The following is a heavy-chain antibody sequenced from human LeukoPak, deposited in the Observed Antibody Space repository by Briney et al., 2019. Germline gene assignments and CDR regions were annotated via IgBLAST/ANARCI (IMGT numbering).Heavy chain of an antibody. CDR2: IRSRGSTI. CDR3: ARVWGYCSSTSCYGGGYFDY. J-gene: IGHJ4*02. D-gene: IGHD2-2*01. V-gene: IGHV3-11*04. CDR1: GFTFSDYY. Sequence: GGSLRLSCAASGFTFSDYYMSWIRQAPGKGLEWVSYIRSRGSTIYYADSVKGRFTISRDNAKNSLYLQVNSLRAEDTAVYYCARVWGYCSSTSCYGGGYFDYWGQGTLVTVSS.